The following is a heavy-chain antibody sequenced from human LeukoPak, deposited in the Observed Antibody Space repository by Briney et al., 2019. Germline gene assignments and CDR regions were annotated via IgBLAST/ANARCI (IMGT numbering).Heavy chain of an antibody. Sequence: PGGSLRLSCAASGFTVSSNYMSWVRQAPGKGLEWVSVIYSGGSTYFADSVKGRFTISRDNSKNTLHLQMNSLRAEDTAIYYCARERSGYYIFDQWGQGTLVTVSS. D-gene: IGHD3-3*01. CDR2: IYSGGST. V-gene: IGHV3-53*01. CDR1: GFTVSSNY. J-gene: IGHJ4*02. CDR3: ARERSGYYIFDQ.